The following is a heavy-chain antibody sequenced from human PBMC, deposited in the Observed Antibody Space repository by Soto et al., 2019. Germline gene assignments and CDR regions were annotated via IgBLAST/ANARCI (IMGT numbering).Heavy chain of an antibody. J-gene: IGHJ6*03. Sequence: TSETLSLTCTVSGGSISSYYWSWIRQPPGKGLEWIGYIYYSGSTNYNPSLKSRVTISVDTSKNQFSLKLSSVTAADTAVYYCARAIDYYGSGSYYNYYYYYYMDVWGKGTTVTVSS. CDR2: IYYSGST. D-gene: IGHD3-10*01. V-gene: IGHV4-59*01. CDR1: GGSISSYY. CDR3: ARAIDYYGSGSYYNYYYYYYMDV.